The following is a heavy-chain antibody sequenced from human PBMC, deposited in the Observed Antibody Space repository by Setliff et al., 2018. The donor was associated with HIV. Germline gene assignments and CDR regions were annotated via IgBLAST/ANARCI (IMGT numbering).Heavy chain of an antibody. D-gene: IGHD1-26*01. CDR3: ARGRGSY. Sequence: SETLSLTCTVSGDSINNYYWTWIRQPPGKGLEWIGYIYHSGGTKYNPSLESRVTISVDTSKKHFSLNLSSVTAADTAVYYCARGRGSYWGQGTLVTVSS. CDR1: GDSINNYY. J-gene: IGHJ4*02. V-gene: IGHV4-59*01. CDR2: IYHSGGT.